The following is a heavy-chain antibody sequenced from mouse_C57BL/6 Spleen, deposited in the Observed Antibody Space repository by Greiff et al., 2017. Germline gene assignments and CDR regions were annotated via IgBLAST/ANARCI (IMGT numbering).Heavy chain of an antibody. CDR3: ATNGYYFD. CDR2: IYPSDSET. CDR1: GYTFTSYW. V-gene: IGHV1-61*01. D-gene: IGHD2-3*01. J-gene: IGHJ3*01. Sequence: VQLQQPEAELVRPGSSVKLSCKASGYTFTSYWMDWVKQRPGQGLEWIGNIYPSDSETHYNQKFKDKSTLTVDKSSSTAYMQLSSLTSEDSAVYYCATNGYYFDWGQGTLVTVSA.